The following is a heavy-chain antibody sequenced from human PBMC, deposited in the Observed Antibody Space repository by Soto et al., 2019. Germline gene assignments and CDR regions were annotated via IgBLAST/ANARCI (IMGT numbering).Heavy chain of an antibody. CDR3: ATQEVGGSYVYTFDP. D-gene: IGHD1-26*01. CDR1: GGSITSSSYY. V-gene: IGHV4-39*01. Sequence: QLHLRESGPGLVKPSETLSLTCTVSGGSITSSSYYWGWIRQPPGKGLEWIGSIYYSGSTYYNPSPKSRVTISVDTSKNPFSLKLSSVTAADTAVYYCATQEVGGSYVYTFDPWGQGTLVTVSS. J-gene: IGHJ5*02. CDR2: IYYSGST.